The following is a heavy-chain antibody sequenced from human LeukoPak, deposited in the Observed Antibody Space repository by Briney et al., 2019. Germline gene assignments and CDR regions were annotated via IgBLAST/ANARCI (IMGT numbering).Heavy chain of an antibody. CDR1: GFTFSSYS. V-gene: IGHV3-21*01. CDR3: AGARVAAAGTY. D-gene: IGHD6-13*01. J-gene: IGHJ4*02. CDR2: ISSSSSYI. Sequence: GGSLRLSCAASGFTFSSYSMNWVRQAPGKGLEWVSSISSSSSYIYYADSVKGRFTISRDNAKNSLYLQMNSLRAEDTAVYYCAGARVAAAGTYCGRRTLVTVSS.